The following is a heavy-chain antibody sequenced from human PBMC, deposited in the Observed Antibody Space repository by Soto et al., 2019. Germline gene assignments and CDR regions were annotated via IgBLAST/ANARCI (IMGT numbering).Heavy chain of an antibody. CDR2: INPNSGGT. D-gene: IGHD3-22*01. Sequence: ASVKVSCKASGYTFTGYYMHWVRQAPGQGLEWMGWINPNSGGTNYAQKFQGWVTMTRDTSISTAYMELSRLRSDDTAVYYCARHHYDSTYGMDVWGQGTTVTVSS. CDR1: GYTFTGYY. V-gene: IGHV1-2*04. J-gene: IGHJ6*02. CDR3: ARHHYDSTYGMDV.